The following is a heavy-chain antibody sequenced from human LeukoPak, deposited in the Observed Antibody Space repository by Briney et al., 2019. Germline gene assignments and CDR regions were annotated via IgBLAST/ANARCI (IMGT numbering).Heavy chain of an antibody. Sequence: GGSLRLSCAASGFTFSSYAMHWVRQAPGKGLEWVAVISYDGSNKYYADSVKGRFTISRDNSKNTLYLQMNSLRAEDTAVYYCAGANWGAFDIWGQETMVTVSS. V-gene: IGHV3-30-3*01. D-gene: IGHD7-27*01. CDR1: GFTFSSYA. CDR2: ISYDGSNK. CDR3: AGANWGAFDI. J-gene: IGHJ3*02.